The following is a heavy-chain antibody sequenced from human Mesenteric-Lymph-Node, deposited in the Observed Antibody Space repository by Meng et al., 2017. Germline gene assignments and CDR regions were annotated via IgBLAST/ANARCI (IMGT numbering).Heavy chain of an antibody. CDR3: AKDCSSTSCYFDY. CDR2: INWNGGST. D-gene: IGHD2-2*01. CDR1: GFTFDDYG. J-gene: IGHJ4*02. V-gene: IGHV3-20*04. Sequence: RGGSGGCWVRAGGSLRLSCAASGFTFDDYGMSWVRQAPGKGLEWVSGINWNGGSTGYADSVKGRFTISRDNSKNTLYLQMNSLRAEDTAVYYCAKDCSSTSCYFDYWGQGTLVTVSS.